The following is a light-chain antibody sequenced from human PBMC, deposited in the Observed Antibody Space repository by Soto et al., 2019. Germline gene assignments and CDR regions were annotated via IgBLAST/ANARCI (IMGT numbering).Light chain of an antibody. J-gene: IGKJ2*01. Sequence: DVVMTQSPLSLTVTLGQPASISCRSSQSLVSSDGNTYLNWFHQRPGQSPRRLIYRVSDRDSGAPSRFSGSGSGTDFTLTISSLQPEDFATYYCLHDYNYPYTLGQGTKVDNK. CDR2: RVS. CDR1: QSLVSSDGNTY. V-gene: IGKV2-30*01. CDR3: LHDYNYPYT.